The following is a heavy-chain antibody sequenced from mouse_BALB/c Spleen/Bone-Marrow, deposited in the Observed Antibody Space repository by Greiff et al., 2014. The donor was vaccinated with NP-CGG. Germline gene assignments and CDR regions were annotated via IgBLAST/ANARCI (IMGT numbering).Heavy chain of an antibody. CDR3: ARKSQRAYDSMNY. CDR1: GYTFTSFY. CDR2: IYPGDFNT. J-gene: IGHJ4*01. V-gene: IGHV1S56*01. Sequence: VQLQQSGPELVKPGAPVRISCKASGYTFTSFYIYWVRQRPGQGLEWIGWIYPGDFNTKYNEKFKGKATLTADKSSSTASMQLSSLTSEDSAVYFCARKSQRAYDSMNYWGQGTSVTVSS. D-gene: IGHD2-4*01.